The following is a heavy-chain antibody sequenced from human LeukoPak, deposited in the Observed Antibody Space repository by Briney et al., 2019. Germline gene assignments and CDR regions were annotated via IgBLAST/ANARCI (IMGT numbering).Heavy chain of an antibody. D-gene: IGHD1-1*01. CDR1: GFTFSSYA. V-gene: IGHV3-30-3*01. Sequence: GGSLRLSCAASGFTFSSYAMHWVRQAPGKGLEWVADISYDGSNKYYADSVKGRFTISRDNSKNTLYLQMNSLRAEDTAVYYCARDGSDDNFDYWGQGTLVTVSS. CDR2: ISYDGSNK. CDR3: ARDGSDDNFDY. J-gene: IGHJ4*02.